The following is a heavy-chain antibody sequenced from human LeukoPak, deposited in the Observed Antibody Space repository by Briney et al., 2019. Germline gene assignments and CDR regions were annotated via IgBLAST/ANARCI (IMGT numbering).Heavy chain of an antibody. CDR2: INPNSGGT. D-gene: IGHD3-22*01. V-gene: IGHV1-2*02. Sequence: GASVKVSCKASGYTFTGYYMHWVRQAPGQGLEWMGWINPNSGGTNYAQKFQGRVTMTRDTSISTAYTELSRLRSDDTAVYYCARDRPIYYYDSSGYLNWFDPWGQGTLVTVSS. CDR3: ARDRPIYYYDSSGYLNWFDP. J-gene: IGHJ5*02. CDR1: GYTFTGYY.